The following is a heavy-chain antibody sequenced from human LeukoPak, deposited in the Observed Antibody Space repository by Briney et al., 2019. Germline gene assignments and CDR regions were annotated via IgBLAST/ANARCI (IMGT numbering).Heavy chain of an antibody. V-gene: IGHV3-30*18. CDR1: GFTFSSYG. D-gene: IGHD1-1*01. CDR3: AKFTLEPK. Sequence: GGSLRLSCAASGFTFSSYGMHWVRQAPGKGLEWVAVISYDGSNKYYADSVKGRFTISRDNSKNTLYLQMNSLRAEDTAVYYCAKFTLEPKWGQGTLVTASS. CDR2: ISYDGSNK. J-gene: IGHJ4*02.